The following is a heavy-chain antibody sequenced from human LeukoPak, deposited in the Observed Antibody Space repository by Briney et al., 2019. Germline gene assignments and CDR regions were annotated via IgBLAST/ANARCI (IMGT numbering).Heavy chain of an antibody. D-gene: IGHD3-16*01. CDR1: GFAFSSYA. CDR3: ATSIMITFGGVVYFDY. Sequence: GGSLRLSCAASGFAFSSYAMSWVRQAPGKGLEWVSAISGSGGSTYYADSVKGRFTISRDNSKNTLYLQMNSLRAEDTAVYYCATSIMITFGGVVYFDYWGQGTLVTVSS. J-gene: IGHJ4*02. V-gene: IGHV3-23*01. CDR2: ISGSGGST.